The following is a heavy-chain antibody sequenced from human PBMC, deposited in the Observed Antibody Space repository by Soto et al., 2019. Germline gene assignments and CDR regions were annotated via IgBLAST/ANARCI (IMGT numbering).Heavy chain of an antibody. D-gene: IGHD3-22*01. CDR2: ISYDGSNK. Sequence: GGSLRLSCAASGFTFSSDGVHWVRQAPGKGMEWVAVISYDGSNKYYADSVKGRCTISRDNSKNTLYLQMNSLRAEDTAVYYCAKDNYYDSSGSRLGYWGQGTLVTVSS. J-gene: IGHJ4*02. CDR1: GFTFSSDG. V-gene: IGHV3-30*18. CDR3: AKDNYYDSSGSRLGY.